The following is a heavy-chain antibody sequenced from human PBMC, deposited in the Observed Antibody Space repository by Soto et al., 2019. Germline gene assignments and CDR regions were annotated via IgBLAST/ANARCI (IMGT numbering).Heavy chain of an antibody. J-gene: IGHJ4*02. V-gene: IGHV3-53*02. CDR3: ARGGVWFGEFYFDY. D-gene: IGHD3-10*01. Sequence: EVQLVETGGGLIQLGGSLRLSCAASGVTVSSNYMSWVRQAPGKGLDWVSVIYSGGSTYYADSVKGRFTISRDNSKNTLYLQMNSLRAEDTAVYYCARGGVWFGEFYFDYWGQGTLVTVYS. CDR1: GVTVSSNY. CDR2: IYSGGST.